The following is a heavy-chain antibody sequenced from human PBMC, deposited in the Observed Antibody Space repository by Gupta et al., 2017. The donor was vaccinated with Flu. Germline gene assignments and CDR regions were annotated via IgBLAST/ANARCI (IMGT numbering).Heavy chain of an antibody. CDR1: GFTSNTYG. D-gene: IGHD5-18*01. CDR3: STLPPLDAVMPPFNF. J-gene: IGHJ4*02. CDR2: IRGGDGWT. V-gene: IGHV3-23*01. Sequence: EVQLLESGGGLVQPGGSLRLSCSVSGFTSNTYGMSWVRRAPGKGLEWVSGIRGGDGWTDYADSVRGRFTISTDSSKNTLYLQMDSLRVEDTATYYCSTLPPLDAVMPPFNFWGQGSLVTVSS.